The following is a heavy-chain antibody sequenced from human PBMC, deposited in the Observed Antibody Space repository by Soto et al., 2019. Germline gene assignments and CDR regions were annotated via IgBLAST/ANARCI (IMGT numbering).Heavy chain of an antibody. Sequence: GGSLGLCRVASGFTLRNTDMAGVRQAPGKGLEWVSTIDGTSTFSNYADSVEGRFTISRDNSRNTVYLQMNSLRADDTAVYYCAKNSGWFTAWGQGPLVPVYS. CDR2: IDGTSTFS. CDR1: GFTLRNTD. D-gene: IGHD6-19*01. CDR3: AKNSGWFTA. V-gene: IGHV3-23*05. J-gene: IGHJ5*02.